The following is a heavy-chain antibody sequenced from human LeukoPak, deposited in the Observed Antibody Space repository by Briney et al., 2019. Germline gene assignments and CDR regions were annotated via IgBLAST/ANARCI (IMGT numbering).Heavy chain of an antibody. J-gene: IGHJ1*01. D-gene: IGHD6-19*01. CDR2: INHSGST. CDR3: ARGPGPGVAVAGSEYFQH. V-gene: IGHV4-34*01. CDR1: GGSFSGYY. Sequence: PSETLSLTCAVYGGSFSGYYWSWIRQPPGKGLEWIGEINHSGSTNYNPSLKSRVTISVDTSKNQFSLKLSSVTAADTAVYYCARGPGPGVAVAGSEYFQHWGQGTLVTVSS.